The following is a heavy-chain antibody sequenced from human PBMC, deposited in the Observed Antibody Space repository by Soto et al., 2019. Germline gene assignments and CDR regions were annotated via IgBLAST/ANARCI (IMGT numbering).Heavy chain of an antibody. V-gene: IGHV4-4*02. J-gene: IGHJ3*02. CDR1: GGSISSYNW. Sequence: QVQMQESGPGLVKPSGTLSLTCAVSGGSISSYNWWSWVHQPPGKGLEWIGEIYHSGSTNYNPSLTSRVTMSMDKSSNQFFLKLNSVTAADTAVYYCARDALDIWGQGTVVTVSS. CDR2: IYHSGST. CDR3: ARDALDI.